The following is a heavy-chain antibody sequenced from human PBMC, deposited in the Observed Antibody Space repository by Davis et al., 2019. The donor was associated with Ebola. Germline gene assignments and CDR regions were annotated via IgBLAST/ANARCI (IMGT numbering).Heavy chain of an antibody. V-gene: IGHV3-21*03. Sequence: SVKGRFTISRDNARNSISLQMNSLTADDTAVYYCGRSLLEWLRVPWFDPWGQGTLVTVSS. J-gene: IGHJ5*02. CDR3: GRSLLEWLRVPWFDP. D-gene: IGHD3-3*01.